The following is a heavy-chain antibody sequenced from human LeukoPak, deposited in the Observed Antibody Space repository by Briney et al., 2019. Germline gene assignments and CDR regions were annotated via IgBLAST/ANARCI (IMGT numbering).Heavy chain of an antibody. J-gene: IGHJ4*02. CDR1: GGSIRNSSFY. V-gene: IGHV4-39*02. CDR2: IYSTGTT. D-gene: IGHD5-24*01. CDR3: ARDGYNFGFDY. Sequence: SETLSLTCAVSGGSIRNSSFYWGWIRQPPGKGLEWFASIYSTGTTYYNPSIKSRITIFVDTSKNQVSLKLRSVTAADTAVYYCARDGYNFGFDYWGQGTLVTVSS.